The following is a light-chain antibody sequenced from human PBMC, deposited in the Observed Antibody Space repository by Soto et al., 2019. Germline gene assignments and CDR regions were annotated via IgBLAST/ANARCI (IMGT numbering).Light chain of an antibody. CDR2: EVS. Sequence: QSVLTQPASVSGSPGQSITISCTGTSXGVGGYNYVSWYQQHPGKAPKLMIYEVSNRPSGVSNRFSGSKSGNTASLTISGLQAEDEADYYCSSYTSGSTYVFGTGTKVTVL. CDR1: SXGVGGYNY. J-gene: IGLJ1*01. V-gene: IGLV2-14*01. CDR3: SSYTSGSTYV.